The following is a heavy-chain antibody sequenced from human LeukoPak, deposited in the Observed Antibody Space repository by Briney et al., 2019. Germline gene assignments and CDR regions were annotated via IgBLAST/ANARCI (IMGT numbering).Heavy chain of an antibody. CDR3: ARGSIAVAGTALNWFDP. Sequence: SETLSLTCSVSGGSVSSYYWSWIRQFPGKGLEWIREVDQSGATNYNPSLKGRVSMSLDTSKRHFSLKLRSVTASDTALYFCARGSIAVAGTALNWFDPWGPGTLVTVSS. CDR2: VDQSGAT. V-gene: IGHV4-34*01. J-gene: IGHJ5*02. CDR1: GGSVSSYY. D-gene: IGHD6-19*01.